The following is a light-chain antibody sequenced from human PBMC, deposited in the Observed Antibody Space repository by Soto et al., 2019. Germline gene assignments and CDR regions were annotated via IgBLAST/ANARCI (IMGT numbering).Light chain of an antibody. Sequence: QSALTQPRSVSGSPGHSVTISCTGTSSDVGGYNYVSWYQQHPGKAPKLMIYDVSKRPSGVPDRFSGSKSGNTTSLTISGLQAEDEAYYYCCSYAGSYTWVFGGGTKVTVL. CDR3: CSYAGSYTWV. CDR2: DVS. V-gene: IGLV2-11*01. J-gene: IGLJ2*01. CDR1: SSDVGGYNY.